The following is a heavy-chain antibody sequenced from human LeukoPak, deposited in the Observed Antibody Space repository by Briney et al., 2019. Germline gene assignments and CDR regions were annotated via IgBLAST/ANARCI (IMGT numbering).Heavy chain of an antibody. CDR1: GFTFSSYA. CDR2: ISTTT. J-gene: IGHJ4*02. CDR3: VRRGSDGGPYFFDY. V-gene: IGHV3-23*01. D-gene: IGHD3-3*01. Sequence: GALRLSCAASGFTFSSYAMSWIRQVPAKGLEWVSAISTTTYYADFVKGRYTISRDSSKNMLYLEMNSLSGEDTAVYYCVRRGSDGGPYFFDYWGQGTLVTVSS.